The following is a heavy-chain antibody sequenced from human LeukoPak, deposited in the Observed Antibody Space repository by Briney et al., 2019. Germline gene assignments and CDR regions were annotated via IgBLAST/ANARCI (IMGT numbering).Heavy chain of an antibody. CDR1: GFTFSSYG. CDR2: ISYDGSNK. Sequence: GGSLRLSCAASGFTFSSYGMHWVRQAPGKGLEWVAVISYDGSNKYYADSVKGRFTISRDNSKNTLYLQMNSLRVEDTTVYCCAKRSDFFDYWGQGTLVTVSS. J-gene: IGHJ4*02. V-gene: IGHV3-30*18. CDR3: AKRSDFFDY. D-gene: IGHD3-3*01.